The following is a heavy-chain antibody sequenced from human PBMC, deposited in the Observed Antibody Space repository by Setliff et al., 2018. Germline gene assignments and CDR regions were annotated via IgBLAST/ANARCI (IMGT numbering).Heavy chain of an antibody. CDR1: GYTFTSYD. CDR3: ARVARVVFSRNAFDI. CDR2: MNPNSGNT. J-gene: IGHJ3*02. D-gene: IGHD2-2*01. V-gene: IGHV1-8*02. Sequence: ASVKVSCKASGYTFTSYDINWVRQATGQGLEWMGWMNPNSGNTGYAQKFQGRVTMTRNTSISTAYMDLSSLRFEDTAVYYCARVARVVFSRNAFDIWGQGTMVTVSS.